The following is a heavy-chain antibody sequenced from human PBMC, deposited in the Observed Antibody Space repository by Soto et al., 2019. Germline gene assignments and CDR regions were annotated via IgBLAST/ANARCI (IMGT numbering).Heavy chain of an antibody. D-gene: IGHD5-18*01. CDR2: TSYRSKWYN. CDR3: ARVGIPRGGYYYGTDV. CDR1: GDSVSSNSAA. V-gene: IGHV6-1*01. Sequence: SQTLSLTCAISGDSVSSNSAAWNWSRQSPSRGLELLGRTSYRSKWYNDYAVSVKSRITINPDTPKNHFSLQLKPVTAEDQAVHYCARVGIPRGGYYYGTDVWGQGTMVTVSS. J-gene: IGHJ6*02.